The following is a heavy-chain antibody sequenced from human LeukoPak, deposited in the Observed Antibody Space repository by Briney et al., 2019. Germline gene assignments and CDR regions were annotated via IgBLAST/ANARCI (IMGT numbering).Heavy chain of an antibody. CDR2: IIPMFDTT. D-gene: IGHD3-9*01. J-gene: IGHJ4*02. CDR1: GGTFSSFA. V-gene: IGHV1-69*13. Sequence: SVKVSCKASGGTFSSFAVSWVRQAPGQGLEWMGGIIPMFDTTNYAQKFQGRATITADASTTTAYMELSSLRSEDTAVYYCARVPGLMLNTADFDYWGQGTLVIVS. CDR3: ARVPGLMLNTADFDY.